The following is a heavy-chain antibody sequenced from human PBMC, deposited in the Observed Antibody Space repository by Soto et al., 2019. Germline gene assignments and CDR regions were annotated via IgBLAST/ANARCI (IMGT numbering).Heavy chain of an antibody. CDR2: ISGNGGST. CDR3: ARGGYCSGGSCYLGAFEI. Sequence: GGSLRLSCEASGFTFSTYAMHWVRQAPGKGLEYVSAISGNGGSTYYANSVNGRFTISRDNSKNTLYLQMGSLRAEDMAVYYCARGGYCSGGSCYLGAFEIWGQGTMVTVSS. CDR1: GFTFSTYA. D-gene: IGHD2-15*01. V-gene: IGHV3-64*01. J-gene: IGHJ3*02.